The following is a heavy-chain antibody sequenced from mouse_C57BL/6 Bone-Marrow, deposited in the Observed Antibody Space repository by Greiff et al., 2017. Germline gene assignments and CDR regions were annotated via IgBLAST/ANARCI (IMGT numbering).Heavy chain of an antibody. J-gene: IGHJ3*01. V-gene: IGHV2-2*01. Sequence: QVQLQESGPGLVQPSPCVSISCTASGFSLTSYGVHWVRQSPGKGLEWLGVICRGGGTAYYAAFISSLGISKDNSSCQASYIMNSLQADDTAIYYCARSYYYPFAYWGQGTLVTVSA. CDR2: ICRGGGT. D-gene: IGHD1-1*01. CDR3: ARSYYYPFAY. CDR1: GFSLTSYG.